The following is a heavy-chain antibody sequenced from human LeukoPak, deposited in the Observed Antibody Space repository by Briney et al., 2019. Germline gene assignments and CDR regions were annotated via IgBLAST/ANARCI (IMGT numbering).Heavy chain of an antibody. D-gene: IGHD3-22*01. Sequence: GGSLRLSCVVSGITLSNYGMSWVRQAPGKGLEWVAGISGSGGGTNYADSVRGLFTISRDNPKNTLYLQMNSLRVEDTAVYFCAKRGVVIRVILVGFHKEAYYFDSWGQGALVTVSS. J-gene: IGHJ4*02. CDR3: AKRGVVIRVILVGFHKEAYYFDS. CDR1: GITLSNYG. V-gene: IGHV3-23*01. CDR2: ISGSGGGT.